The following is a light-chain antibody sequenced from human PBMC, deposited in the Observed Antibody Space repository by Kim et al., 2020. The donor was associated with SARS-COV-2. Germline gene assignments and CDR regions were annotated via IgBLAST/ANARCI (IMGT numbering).Light chain of an antibody. CDR1: NSNSGVNF. Sequence: QKVSIHCSGSNSNSGVNFVYWYQHLPGAAPRLLMSRNNQRPSGVPDRFAGFKSGTSAFLAINGLRSEDEGDYYCAAWDDSLSVRWVFGGGTQLTVL. CDR2: RNN. CDR3: AAWDDSLSVRWV. J-gene: IGLJ3*02. V-gene: IGLV1-47*01.